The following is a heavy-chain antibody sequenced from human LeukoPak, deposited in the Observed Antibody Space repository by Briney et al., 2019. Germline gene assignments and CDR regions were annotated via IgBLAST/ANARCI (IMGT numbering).Heavy chain of an antibody. J-gene: IGHJ5*02. CDR1: GGSISSGGYY. V-gene: IGHV4-31*03. CDR3: ARPGYYSYNWFDP. Sequence: SQTLSLTCTVSGGSISSGGYYWSWLRQHPGKGLEWIGYIYYSGSTYYNPSLKSRVTISVDTSKNQFSLKLSPVTAADTAVYYCARPGYYSYNWFDPWGQGTLVTVSS. D-gene: IGHD3-22*01. CDR2: IYYSGST.